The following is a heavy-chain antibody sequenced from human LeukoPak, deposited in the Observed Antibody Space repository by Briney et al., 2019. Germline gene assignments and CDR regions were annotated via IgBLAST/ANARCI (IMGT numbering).Heavy chain of an antibody. Sequence: GGSLRLSCAASGFTFSSYWMHWVRHAPGKGLVWVSRINSDGSSTIYADSVKGRFTISRDNAKNTLYLQMNSLRAEDTAVYYCARGSYYGSGSYYTLWGQGTLVTVSS. CDR2: INSDGSST. CDR1: GFTFSSYW. D-gene: IGHD3-10*01. CDR3: ARGSYYGSGSYYTL. J-gene: IGHJ4*02. V-gene: IGHV3-74*01.